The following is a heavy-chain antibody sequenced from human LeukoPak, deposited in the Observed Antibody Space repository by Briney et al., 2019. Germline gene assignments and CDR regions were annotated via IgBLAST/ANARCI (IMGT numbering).Heavy chain of an antibody. J-gene: IGHJ5*02. V-gene: IGHV4-34*01. CDR2: INHSGST. Sequence: SETLSLTCTVSGGSISSYYWSWIRQPPGKGLEWIGEINHSGSTNYNPSLKSRVTISVDTSKNQFSLKLSSVTAADTAVYYCARVNTYYYDSSGYSAPYNWFDPWGQGTLVTVSS. D-gene: IGHD3-22*01. CDR1: GGSISSYY. CDR3: ARVNTYYYDSSGYSAPYNWFDP.